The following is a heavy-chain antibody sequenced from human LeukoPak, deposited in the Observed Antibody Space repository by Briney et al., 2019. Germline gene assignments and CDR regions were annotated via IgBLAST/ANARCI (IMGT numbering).Heavy chain of an antibody. CDR1: GYIFADYY. J-gene: IGHJ5*02. D-gene: IGHD3-22*01. Sequence: ASVKVSCKASGYIFADYYMHWVRQAPGQGLEWMGIINPSGGSTTYAQRFQGRVTMISDTSTSTVYMELSSLRSEDTAVYYCARNYYDGGGYYYAAWGQGTLVTVSS. CDR2: INPSGGST. V-gene: IGHV1-46*01. CDR3: ARNYYDGGGYYYAA.